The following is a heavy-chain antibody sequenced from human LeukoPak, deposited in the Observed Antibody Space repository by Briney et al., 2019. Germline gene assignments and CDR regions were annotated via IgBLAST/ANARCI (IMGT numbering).Heavy chain of an antibody. V-gene: IGHV1-8*01. D-gene: IGHD6-6*01. CDR3: ARNLRTESSLVGY. CDR2: MNPKSGKT. J-gene: IGHJ4*02. Sequence: ASVNVSCQASGYTFTSYDINWVRQATGQGLAWMGWMNPKSGKTGCALKFQGRVTITRNTSISTAYMELSSLRSEDSAVYYCARNLRTESSLVGYWGQGSLVTVSS. CDR1: GYTFTSYD.